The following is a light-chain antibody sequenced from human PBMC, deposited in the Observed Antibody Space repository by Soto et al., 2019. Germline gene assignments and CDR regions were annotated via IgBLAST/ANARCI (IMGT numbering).Light chain of an antibody. CDR2: GAS. V-gene: IGKV3-15*01. J-gene: IGKJ1*01. Sequence: EVLMTQSPATLSVSPGERATLSCRASQSVSTNLAWYQRKPGQAPRLLIYGASTRATGVPPRFSGSGSGTEFTLTISSLQSEDFATYYCQQYFSYPRTVGQGTKVDIK. CDR1: QSVSTN. CDR3: QQYFSYPRT.